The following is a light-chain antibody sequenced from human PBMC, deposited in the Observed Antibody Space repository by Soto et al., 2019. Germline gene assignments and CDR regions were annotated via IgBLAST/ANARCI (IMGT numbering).Light chain of an antibody. V-gene: IGKV3-20*01. J-gene: IGKJ1*01. CDR3: QHYRSPSFT. Sequence: EISVTQGAITRSLYRREGDELSSRGSQSVTSKYLAWYQQKPGQAPRILIFAASSRATGIPENFSGRASGTDVPLTTTRPESDYLAPYYCQHYRSPSFTLGQGTKVDIK. CDR1: QSVTSKY. CDR2: AAS.